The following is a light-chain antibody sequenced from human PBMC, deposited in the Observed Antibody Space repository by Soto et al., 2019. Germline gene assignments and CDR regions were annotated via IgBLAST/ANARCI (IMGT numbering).Light chain of an antibody. Sequence: QLVLTQPPSASGTPGQRVSISCSGSSSNIGSYSVYWYQQLPGSAPRLLMYGENQRPSGVPDRFSGSRSGTSASLAISGLRSEDEANYYCAAWDSSLTARVFGGGTKVTVL. V-gene: IGLV1-47*01. CDR3: AAWDSSLTARV. J-gene: IGLJ3*02. CDR2: GEN. CDR1: SSNIGSYS.